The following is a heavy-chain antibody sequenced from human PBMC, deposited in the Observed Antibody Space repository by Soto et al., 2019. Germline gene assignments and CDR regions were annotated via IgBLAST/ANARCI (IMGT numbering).Heavy chain of an antibody. J-gene: IGHJ4*02. CDR2: IYYSGST. CDR1: GGSISSYY. CDR3: ARSRYTSGWWTPPFDY. V-gene: IGHV4-59*01. D-gene: IGHD6-19*01. Sequence: QVQLQESGPGLVKPSESLSLTCAVSGGSISSYYWSWIRQPPGQGLDWIGYIYYSGSTNYNPSLKSRVTISVDTSKNQFSLKLTSVTAADTAVYYCARSRYTSGWWTPPFDYWGQGTLVTVSS.